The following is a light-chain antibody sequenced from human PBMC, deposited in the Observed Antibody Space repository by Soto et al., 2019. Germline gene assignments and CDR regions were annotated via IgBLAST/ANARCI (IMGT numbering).Light chain of an antibody. CDR3: QQYHSYST. CDR1: QSIRTW. CDR2: RAS. V-gene: IGKV1-5*03. Sequence: DIQMTQSPSTLSASVGDRVTITCRASQSIRTWLAWYQQKPGKAPNLLIYRASSLETGVPSRFSGSGSATEFTLTISSLQPGDFATYYCQQYHSYSTFGQGTRLEIK. J-gene: IGKJ5*01.